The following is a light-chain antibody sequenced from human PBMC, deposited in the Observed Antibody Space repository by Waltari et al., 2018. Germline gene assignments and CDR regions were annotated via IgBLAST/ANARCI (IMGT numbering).Light chain of an antibody. V-gene: IGLV1-51*02. CDR1: SSNIGGNY. CDR3: ETWDTSLSAGV. Sequence: QSVLTQPPSVSAAPGQKVTISCSGSSSNIGGNYVSWYQHFPGSAPKLLISENIKRPSGIPDRFSGSRSGSSATLHITGLQAGDEADYYCETWDTSLSAGVFGGGTKVTVL. J-gene: IGLJ3*02. CDR2: ENI.